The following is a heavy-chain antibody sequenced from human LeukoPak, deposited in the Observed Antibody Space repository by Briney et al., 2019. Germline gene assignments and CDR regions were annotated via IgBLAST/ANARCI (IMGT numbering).Heavy chain of an antibody. CDR2: IYTSGST. CDR1: GGSISSYY. CDR3: ARGTVGAVAGPHIS. D-gene: IGHD6-19*01. Sequence: SETLSLTCTVSGGSISSYYRSWIRQPAGKGLEWIGRIYTSGSTNYNPSLKSRVTMSVDTSKNQFSLKLSSVTAADTAVYYCARGTVGAVAGPHISWGQGTLVTVSS. J-gene: IGHJ4*02. V-gene: IGHV4-4*07.